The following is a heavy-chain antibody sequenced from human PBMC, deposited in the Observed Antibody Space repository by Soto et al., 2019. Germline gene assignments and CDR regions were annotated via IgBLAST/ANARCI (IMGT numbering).Heavy chain of an antibody. V-gene: IGHV2-5*02. CDR2: IYWDDDK. D-gene: IGHD5-12*01. CDR3: AHGDIVATSPLYGMDV. J-gene: IGHJ6*02. CDR1: GFSLSTSGVG. Sequence: QITLKESGPTLVKPTQTLTLTCTFSGFSLSTSGVGVGWIRQPPGKALEWLALIYWDDDKRYSPSLKSRRTINRDTSKNQVVLTMPNMDPVDTATYYCAHGDIVATSPLYGMDVWGQGTTVTVSS.